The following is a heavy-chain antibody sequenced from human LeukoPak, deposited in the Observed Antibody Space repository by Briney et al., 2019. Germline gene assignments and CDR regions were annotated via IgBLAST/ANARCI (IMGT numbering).Heavy chain of an antibody. Sequence: ASVKVSCKASGYTFNNYFIYWVRLAPGQGLEWMGWINPNTGVTNYGQQFQGRVTLTRDTSITTAYMELSSLRSDDTAVYYCARAGNYGSGVFDYWGQGTLVTVSS. CDR3: ARAGNYGSGVFDY. CDR2: INPNTGVT. V-gene: IGHV1-2*02. J-gene: IGHJ4*02. CDR1: GYTFNNYF. D-gene: IGHD3-10*01.